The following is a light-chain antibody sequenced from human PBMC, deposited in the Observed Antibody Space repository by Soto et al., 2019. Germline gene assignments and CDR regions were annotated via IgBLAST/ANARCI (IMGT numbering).Light chain of an antibody. Sequence: QSALTQPASVSVSPGQSITISCTGTSSDVGGYNYVSWYQQHPGKAPKLMIYDVSNRPSGVSNRFSGSKSGNTASLTISGLQAEDEADYYCSSYTSSSPYVFGTGTKLTVL. CDR3: SSYTSSSPYV. J-gene: IGLJ1*01. CDR2: DVS. V-gene: IGLV2-14*01. CDR1: SSDVGGYNY.